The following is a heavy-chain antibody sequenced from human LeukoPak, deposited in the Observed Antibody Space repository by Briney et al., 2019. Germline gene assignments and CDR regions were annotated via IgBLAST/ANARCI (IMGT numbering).Heavy chain of an antibody. CDR3: ARHSKTYYDFDY. Sequence: PSETLSLTCTVSGASISSYYWTWIRQPPGKGLEWIGYIYYSGSTNYNPSLKSRVTISVDTSKNQFSLKVSSVSAADTAVYYCARHSKTYYDFDYWGQGTLVTVSS. V-gene: IGHV4-59*08. J-gene: IGHJ4*02. CDR2: IYYSGST. CDR1: GASISSYY. D-gene: IGHD1-26*01.